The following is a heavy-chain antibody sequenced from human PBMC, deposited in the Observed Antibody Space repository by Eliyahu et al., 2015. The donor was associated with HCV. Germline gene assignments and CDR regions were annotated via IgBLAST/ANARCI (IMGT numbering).Heavy chain of an antibody. V-gene: IGHV4-59*01. Sequence: QVQLQESGPGLVKPSETLSLTCTVSGGSIXTYYWSWIRQPPGKGLXWIGYIHFRGSTNYNPSLKNRVTISVDTSKNQFSLNLTSVTAADTAVYYCASGGGGIAVAGTGGWFDPWGQGTLITVSS. CDR3: ASGGGGIAVAGTGGWFDP. J-gene: IGHJ5*02. CDR2: IHFRGST. CDR1: GGSIXTYY. D-gene: IGHD6-19*01.